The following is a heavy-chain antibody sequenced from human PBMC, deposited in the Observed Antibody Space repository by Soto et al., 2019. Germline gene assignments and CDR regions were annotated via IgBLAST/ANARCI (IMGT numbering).Heavy chain of an antibody. CDR1: GYTFTSYA. J-gene: IGHJ5*02. Sequence: GASVKVSCKASGYTFTSYAMHWVRQAPGQRLEWMGWINAGNGNTKYSQKFQGRVTITRDTSASTAYMELSSLRSEDTAVYYCSVDTITRWFDPWGQGTLVTVSS. V-gene: IGHV1-3*01. D-gene: IGHD5-12*01. CDR3: SVDTITRWFDP. CDR2: INAGNGNT.